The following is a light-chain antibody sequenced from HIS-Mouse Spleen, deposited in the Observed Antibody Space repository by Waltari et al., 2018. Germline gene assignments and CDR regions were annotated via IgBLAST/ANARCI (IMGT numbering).Light chain of an antibody. CDR2: EDS. V-gene: IGLV3-10*01. CDR3: YSTDSSGNHRV. CDR1: ALPKKY. J-gene: IGLJ2*01. Sequence: SYELTQPPSVSVSPGQTARLPCSGAALPKKYAYWYQQKAGQAPVLVIHEDSKRPSGIPERFSGSSSGTMATLTISGAQVEDEADYYCYSTDSSGNHRVFGGGTKLTVL.